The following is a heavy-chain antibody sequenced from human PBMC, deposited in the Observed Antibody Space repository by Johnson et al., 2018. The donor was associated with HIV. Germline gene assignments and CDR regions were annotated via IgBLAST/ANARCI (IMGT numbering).Heavy chain of an antibody. J-gene: IGHJ3*02. D-gene: IGHD3-16*01. V-gene: IGHV3-13*01. CDR1: GFRFSTYA. CDR3: ARDGGFVGAFDI. CDR2: IGTAGDT. Sequence: VQLVESGGGVVQPGRSLRLSCAASGFRFSTYALHWVRQATGKGLEWVSAIGTAGDTYYPGSVKGRFTISRENAKNSLYLQMNSLRAGDTAVYYCARDGGFVGAFDIWGQGTMVIVSS.